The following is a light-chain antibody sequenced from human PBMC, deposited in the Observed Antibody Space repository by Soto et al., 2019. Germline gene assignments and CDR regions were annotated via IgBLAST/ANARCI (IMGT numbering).Light chain of an antibody. Sequence: EIVLTQSPGTLSLSPGERVTLSCRASQSVSSSYLAWYQQKPGQAPRLLIYGASSRATGIPDRFGGGGSGTDFTLTISRLEPEDFAVYYCQQYGSSPETFGQGTKVEIK. CDR3: QQYGSSPET. CDR1: QSVSSSY. V-gene: IGKV3-20*01. CDR2: GAS. J-gene: IGKJ1*01.